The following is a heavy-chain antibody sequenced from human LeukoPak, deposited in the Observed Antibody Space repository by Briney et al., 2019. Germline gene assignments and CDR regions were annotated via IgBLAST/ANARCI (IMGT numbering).Heavy chain of an antibody. CDR3: ASSGHTSWVGFYYYYMDV. Sequence: SETLSRTCTVSGGSISSYYWSWIRQPPGKGLEWIGYIYYSGSTNYNPSLKSRVTISVDTSKNQFSLKLSSVTAADTAVYYCASSGHTSWVGFYYYYMDVWGKGTTVTVS. V-gene: IGHV4-59*01. J-gene: IGHJ6*03. CDR2: IYYSGST. D-gene: IGHD5-12*01. CDR1: GGSISSYY.